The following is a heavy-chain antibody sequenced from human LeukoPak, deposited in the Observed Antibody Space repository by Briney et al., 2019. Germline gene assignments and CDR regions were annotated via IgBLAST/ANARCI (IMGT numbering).Heavy chain of an antibody. CDR1: GYTFTSYY. J-gene: IGHJ4*02. CDR2: INPSGGST. CDR3: ARAIKTVPRMTENYFDY. Sequence: ASVKVSCKASGYTFTSYYMHGVRQAPGQGLEWMGIINPSGGSTSYAQKFQGRVTMTRDTSTSTVYMELSSLRSEDTAVYYCARAIKTVPRMTENYFDYWGQGTLVTVSS. V-gene: IGHV1-46*01. D-gene: IGHD2-2*02.